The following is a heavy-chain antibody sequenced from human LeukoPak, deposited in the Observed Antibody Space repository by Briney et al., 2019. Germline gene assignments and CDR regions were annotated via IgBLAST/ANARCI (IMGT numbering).Heavy chain of an antibody. J-gene: IGHJ5*02. CDR2: ISYDGSNK. D-gene: IGHD2-2*01. CDR1: GFTFSSYA. V-gene: IGHV3-30-3*01. Sequence: PGGSLRLSCAASGFTFSSYAMSWVRQAPGKGLEWVAVISYDGSNKYYADSVKGRFTISRDNSKNTLYLQMNSLRAEDTAVYYCARDVTGMSSTSKRFDPWGQGTLVTVSS. CDR3: ARDVTGMSSTSKRFDP.